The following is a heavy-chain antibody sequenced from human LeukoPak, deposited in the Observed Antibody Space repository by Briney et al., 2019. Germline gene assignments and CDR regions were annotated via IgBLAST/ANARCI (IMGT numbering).Heavy chain of an antibody. Sequence: GGSLRLSCTASAFAFSNHAMSWVRQAPGKGLEWASSISISGGTTYYTDSVKGRFTISRENSKSTLYLQMNNLRADDTAVYYCANEIRPNDYWGQGTLVTVSS. D-gene: IGHD4-17*01. CDR1: AFAFSNHA. CDR3: ANEIRPNDY. V-gene: IGHV3-23*01. J-gene: IGHJ4*02. CDR2: ISISGGTT.